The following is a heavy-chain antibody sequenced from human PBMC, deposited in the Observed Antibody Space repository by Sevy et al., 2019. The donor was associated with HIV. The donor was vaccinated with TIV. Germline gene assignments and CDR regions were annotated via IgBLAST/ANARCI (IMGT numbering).Heavy chain of an antibody. Sequence: SETLSLTCTVSGGAMSSDGYYWSWIRQHPGKGLEWIGYIYNNWNTYYKPSLKSRLTMSIDKSMNQFSLKLSSVTAADTAIYYCVREVHRLTDSGVVPHFDSWGQGTPVTVSS. J-gene: IGHJ4*02. CDR3: VREVHRLTDSGVVPHFDS. V-gene: IGHV4-31*03. D-gene: IGHD3-3*01. CDR2: IYNNWNT. CDR1: GGAMSSDGYY.